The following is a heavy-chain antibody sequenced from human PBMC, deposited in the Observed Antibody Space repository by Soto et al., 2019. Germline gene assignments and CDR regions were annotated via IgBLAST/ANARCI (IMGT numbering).Heavy chain of an antibody. Sequence: GGSLRLSCAASGFTFSSYAMSWVRQAPGKGLDWVSTISNGGSRTYYADSVKGRFTISRDNSKNTLYLQMNSLRAEDTAVYYCAKVECSSTSCSYFDYWGQGTLVTVSS. CDR1: GFTFSSYA. D-gene: IGHD2-2*01. J-gene: IGHJ4*02. V-gene: IGHV3-23*01. CDR3: AKVECSSTSCSYFDY. CDR2: ISNGGSRT.